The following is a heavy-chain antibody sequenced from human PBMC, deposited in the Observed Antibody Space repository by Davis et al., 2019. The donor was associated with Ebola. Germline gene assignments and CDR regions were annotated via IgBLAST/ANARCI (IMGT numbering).Heavy chain of an antibody. CDR2: ISGGGRTI. Sequence: GESLKISCAASGFTFSDYYMSWIRQAPGKGLEWVSYISGGGRTIYYADSVKGRFTMSRDNAKNSLYLQMNSLRAEDTAVYYCAKDVRGFNRPMDKWGQGTLVTVSS. CDR3: AKDVRGFNRPMDK. CDR1: GFTFSDYY. J-gene: IGHJ4*02. V-gene: IGHV3-11*01. D-gene: IGHD2/OR15-2a*01.